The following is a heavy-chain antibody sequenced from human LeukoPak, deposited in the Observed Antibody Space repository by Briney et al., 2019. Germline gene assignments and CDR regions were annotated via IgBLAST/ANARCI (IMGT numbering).Heavy chain of an antibody. Sequence: GASVKVSCKASGGTFSSYAISWVRQAPGQGLEWMGGIIPILGTANYAQKFQGRVTITADESTSTAYMELSSLRSEDTAVYYCAGGPATVVTPWFDPWGQGTLVTVSS. D-gene: IGHD4-23*01. CDR3: AGGPATVVTPWFDP. CDR2: IIPILGTA. J-gene: IGHJ5*02. V-gene: IGHV1-69*13. CDR1: GGTFSSYA.